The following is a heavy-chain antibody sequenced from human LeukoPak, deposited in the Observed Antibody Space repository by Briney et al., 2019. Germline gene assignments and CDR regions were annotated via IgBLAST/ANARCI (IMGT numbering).Heavy chain of an antibody. CDR2: IYYIGSN. CDR3: ARHSYYGSGSYTP. J-gene: IGHJ5*02. CDR1: GGSISSSSYY. V-gene: IGHV4-39*01. D-gene: IGHD3-10*01. Sequence: PSETLSLTCTVSGGSISSSSYYWGWSRQPPGKGLEWFGSIYYIGSNYYNPSLKSRVTISVDTSKNQSSLKLSSVTAADTAVYYCARHSYYGSGSYTPWGQGTLVTVSS.